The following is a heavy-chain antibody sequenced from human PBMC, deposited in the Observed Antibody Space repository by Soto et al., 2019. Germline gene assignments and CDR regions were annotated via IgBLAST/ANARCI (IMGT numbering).Heavy chain of an antibody. D-gene: IGHD5-18*01. CDR1: GFTFSRYS. CDR2: ISSSSSYI. Sequence: PGGSLRLSCAASGFTFSRYSMNWVRQAPGKGLEWVSSISSSSSYIYYADSVKGRFTISRGNAKNSLYLQMNSLRAEDTAVYYCARVQYSYGLWYYFDYWGQGALVTVSS. CDR3: ARVQYSYGLWYYFDY. V-gene: IGHV3-21*04. J-gene: IGHJ4*02.